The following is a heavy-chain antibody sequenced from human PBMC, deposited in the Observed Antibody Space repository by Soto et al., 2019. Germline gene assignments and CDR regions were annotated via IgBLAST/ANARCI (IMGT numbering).Heavy chain of an antibody. Sequence: GGSLRLSCAASGFTFSSYSMNWVRQAPGKGLEWVSYISSSSSTIYYADSVKGRFTISRDNAKNSLYLQMNSLRDEDTAVYYCARDHAGDTMVRGAMVNYYYYGMDVWGQGTTVTVSS. CDR3: ARDHAGDTMVRGAMVNYYYYGMDV. J-gene: IGHJ6*02. CDR2: ISSSSSTI. V-gene: IGHV3-48*02. D-gene: IGHD3-10*01. CDR1: GFTFSSYS.